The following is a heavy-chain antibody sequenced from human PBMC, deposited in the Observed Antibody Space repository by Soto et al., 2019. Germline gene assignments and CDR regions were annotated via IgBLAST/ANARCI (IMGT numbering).Heavy chain of an antibody. Sequence: SLRLSCVASGFTFSSYGMHWVRQAPGKGLECGAVISYDGSNKYYADSVKCRCTISIDNSKNTLYLQMISLRAEDTAVYYCAKPRHYYESSGYSDYWGKG. J-gene: IGHJ4*02. CDR1: GFTFSSYG. V-gene: IGHV3-30*18. CDR3: AKPRHYYESSGYSDY. D-gene: IGHD3-22*01. CDR2: ISYDGSNK.